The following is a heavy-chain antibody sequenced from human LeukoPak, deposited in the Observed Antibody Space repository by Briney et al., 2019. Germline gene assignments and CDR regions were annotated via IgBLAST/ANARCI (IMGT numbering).Heavy chain of an antibody. V-gene: IGHV4-39*01. D-gene: IGHD6-19*01. J-gene: IGHJ4*02. Sequence: SETLSLTCTVSGGSFSSSSHYWGWVRQPPGKGLEWFGSMYYSGSTYYNASLRSRVTISVDTSRDQFSLKLSSVTAADTAVYYCARRGDSDGWYVYFDYWGQGTLVTVSS. CDR1: GGSFSSSSHY. CDR3: ARRGDSDGWYVYFDY. CDR2: MYYSGST.